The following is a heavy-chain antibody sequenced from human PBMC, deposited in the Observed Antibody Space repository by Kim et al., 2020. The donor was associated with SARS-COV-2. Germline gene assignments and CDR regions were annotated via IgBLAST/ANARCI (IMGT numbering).Heavy chain of an antibody. Sequence: GGSLRLSCAASGFTFSSYAMRWVRQASGKGLEWVSPISGSGGSTYYADSVKGRFTISIANANNTLYLQMNSLRLKDTAAYDCAKITVRVLTKFRGYYY. V-gene: IGHV3-23*01. CDR2: ISGSGGST. J-gene: IGHJ6*01. CDR3: AKITVRVLTKFRGYYY. D-gene: IGHD3-9*01. CDR1: GFTFSSYA.